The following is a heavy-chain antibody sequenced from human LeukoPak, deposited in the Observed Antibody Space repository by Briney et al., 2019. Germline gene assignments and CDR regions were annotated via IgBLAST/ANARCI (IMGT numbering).Heavy chain of an antibody. J-gene: IGHJ4*02. V-gene: IGHV1-18*01. D-gene: IGHD1-26*01. CDR2: ISAYNGNT. CDR1: GYTFTSYG. Sequence: GASVKVSCKASGYTFTSYGISWVRQAPGQGLEWMGWISAYNGNTNYAQKLQGRVTMTTDTSTSTAYMELRSLRSDDTAVYYCARVHLVGATTGVGFDYWGQGTLVTVSS. CDR3: ARVHLVGATTGVGFDY.